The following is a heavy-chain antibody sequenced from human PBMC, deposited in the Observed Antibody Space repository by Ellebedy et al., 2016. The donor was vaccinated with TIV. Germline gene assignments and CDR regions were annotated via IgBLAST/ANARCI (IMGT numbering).Heavy chain of an antibody. CDR1: GGSITSSSHY. D-gene: IGHD3-16*01. J-gene: IGHJ4*02. CDR3: ARMPRGVMLYYFDN. CDR2: FDYSGST. V-gene: IGHV4-39*02. Sequence: SETLSLXXTVSGGSITSSSHYWGWIRQPPGKGLEWVGSFDYSGSTYYNPSLQSRVTISVDTSKNHFSLSLRSVTAADTAVYYCARMPRGVMLYYFDNWGQGSLVTVSS.